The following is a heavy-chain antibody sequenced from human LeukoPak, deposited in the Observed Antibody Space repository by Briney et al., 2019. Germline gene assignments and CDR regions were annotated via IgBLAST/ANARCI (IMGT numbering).Heavy chain of an antibody. CDR1: GFTFSSYG. V-gene: IGHV3-33*01. CDR2: IWYDGSNK. J-gene: IGHJ6*02. Sequence: PGGSLRLSCAASGFTFSSYGMHWVRQAPGKGLEWVAVIWYDGSNKYYADSVKGRFTISRDNSKNTLYLQMNSLRAEDTAVYYCASEVYYDSGLVYYYGMDVWGQGTTVTVSS. D-gene: IGHD3-22*01. CDR3: ASEVYYDSGLVYYYGMDV.